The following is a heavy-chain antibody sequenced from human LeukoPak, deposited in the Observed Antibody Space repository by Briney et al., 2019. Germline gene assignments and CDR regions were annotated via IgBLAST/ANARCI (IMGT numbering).Heavy chain of an antibody. CDR2: IKQDGSEK. Sequence: GGSLRLSCAASGFTFSDYGMNWVRQAPGKGLEWVANIKQDGSEKYYVDSVKGRVTISRDNAKNSPYLQMNSLRAEDTAVYYCARGAVAAVYYYYYMDVWGKGTTVTVSS. CDR3: ARGAVAAVYYYYYMDV. CDR1: GFTFSDYG. D-gene: IGHD6-19*01. J-gene: IGHJ6*03. V-gene: IGHV3-7*04.